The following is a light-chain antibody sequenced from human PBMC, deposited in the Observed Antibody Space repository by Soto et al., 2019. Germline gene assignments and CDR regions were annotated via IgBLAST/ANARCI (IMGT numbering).Light chain of an antibody. J-gene: IGKJ1*01. CDR2: KAS. CDR3: QQYSTNSA. Sequence: DIQMTQSPSTLSASVGDRVTINCRASQSINGWLAWYQQKPGTAPKLLIYKASSLESGVPSRFSGSGSETECTLTISSLQPDDCASYYCQQYSTNSAFGQGTKVEIK. V-gene: IGKV1-5*03. CDR1: QSINGW.